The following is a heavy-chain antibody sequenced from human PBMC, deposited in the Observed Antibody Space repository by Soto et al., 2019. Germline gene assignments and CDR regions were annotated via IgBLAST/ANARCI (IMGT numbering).Heavy chain of an antibody. V-gene: IGHV1-69*01. D-gene: IGHD6-13*01. CDR3: ARASGRSWYNWFDP. Sequence: QVHLVQSGGEVKKPGSSVTVSCKASGGNFSNSGISWVRQAPGQRLEWLWGIVPSFGTTNYAHKFRGRVTSTADESTSTAYMEVASLRSEDTAVYYCARASGRSWYNWFDPWGQGTLVTVST. CDR2: IVPSFGTT. CDR1: GGNFSNSG. J-gene: IGHJ5*02.